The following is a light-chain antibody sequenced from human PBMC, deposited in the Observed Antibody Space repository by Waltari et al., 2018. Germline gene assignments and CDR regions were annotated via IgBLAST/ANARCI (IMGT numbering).Light chain of an antibody. CDR3: CSYAGSSTWV. Sequence: QSALTQPASVSGSPGQSITISCSGTTSTVGSSNLVSWYQQHPGKAPRLIIYEGSARPSGISNRFSGSTSANTASLTISGLQTEDEADYYCCSYAGSSTWVFGGGTKVTVL. CDR2: EGS. CDR1: TSTVGSSNL. V-gene: IGLV2-23*01. J-gene: IGLJ3*02.